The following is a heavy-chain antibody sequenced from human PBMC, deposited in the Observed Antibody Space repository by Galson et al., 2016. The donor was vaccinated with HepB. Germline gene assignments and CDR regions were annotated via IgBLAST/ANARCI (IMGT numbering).Heavy chain of an antibody. J-gene: IGHJ4*02. CDR3: ARSQWFGELFYFDS. D-gene: IGHD3-10*01. Sequence: SLRLSCAASGFIFSNYAMHWVRQAPGKGLEWVGVVSYDGNTKWYAGSVMGRFTISRDNPKNTLFLQMSSLKAEDTAVYYCARSQWFGELFYFDSWGQGTQVTVSS. V-gene: IGHV3-30-3*01. CDR2: VSYDGNTK. CDR1: GFIFSNYA.